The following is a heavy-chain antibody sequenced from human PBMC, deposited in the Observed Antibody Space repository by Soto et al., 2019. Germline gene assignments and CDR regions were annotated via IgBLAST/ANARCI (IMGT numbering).Heavy chain of an antibody. CDR1: GFTFTGSW. Sequence: EVQLVESGGGLVQPGGSLRLSCAASGFTFTGSWMHWVHQAPGKGLVLVSRINGDGSGTSYADFVKGRFIISRDDAKNTLFLQMNGLRAEDTAVYYCARGIFGSGTANDYWGQGTLVTVSS. V-gene: IGHV3-74*01. CDR2: INGDGSGT. CDR3: ARGIFGSGTANDY. J-gene: IGHJ4*02. D-gene: IGHD3-10*01.